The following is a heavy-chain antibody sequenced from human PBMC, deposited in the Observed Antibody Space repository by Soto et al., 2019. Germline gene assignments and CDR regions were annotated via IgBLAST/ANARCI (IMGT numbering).Heavy chain of an antibody. CDR3: AITSVADASFDY. CDR1: GFIFSNYG. V-gene: IGHV3-30*03. CDR2: ISYDGGET. J-gene: IGHJ4*02. D-gene: IGHD5-12*01. Sequence: QVQLVESGGGVVHPGRSLSLSCAGSGFIFSNYGMHWVRQAPDKGLEWVAFISYDGGETFYADSVKGRFTISRDNSKSTVFLHMNSLKKEDTAVYYCAITSVADASFDYWGQGTLVTVSS.